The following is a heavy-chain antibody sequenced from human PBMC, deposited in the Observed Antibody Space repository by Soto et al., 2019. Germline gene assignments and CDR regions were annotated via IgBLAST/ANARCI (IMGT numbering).Heavy chain of an antibody. CDR3: AKIEGTMKLSYYYGMEA. CDR1: GSIFSSFA. J-gene: IGHJ6*02. CDR2: ISGSGETT. D-gene: IGHD1-7*01. V-gene: IGHV3-23*01. Sequence: PGGSLRLSCVASGSIFSSFAMSWVRQAPGGGPEWVSVISGSGETTYYVDSVKGRFTISRDNSKNTLYLQMESLRAEDTAVYFCAKIEGTMKLSYYYGMEAWGHGTTVTVS.